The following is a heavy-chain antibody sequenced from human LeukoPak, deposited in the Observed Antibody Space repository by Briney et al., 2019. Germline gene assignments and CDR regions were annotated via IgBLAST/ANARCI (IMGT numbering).Heavy chain of an antibody. CDR2: IHYSGST. Sequence: SETLSLTCTVSGGPISSYDWSWIRQPPGKGLEWIGYIHYSGSTNYNPSLKNRVTISVDTSKNQFSLRLSSVTAADTAVYYCARDRITARQNCFDPWGQGTLVTVSS. J-gene: IGHJ5*02. CDR1: GGPISSYD. V-gene: IGHV4-59*01. D-gene: IGHD6-6*01. CDR3: ARDRITARQNCFDP.